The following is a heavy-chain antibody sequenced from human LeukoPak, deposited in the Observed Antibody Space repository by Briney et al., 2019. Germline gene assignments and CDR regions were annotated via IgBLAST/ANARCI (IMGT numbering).Heavy chain of an antibody. D-gene: IGHD6-13*01. J-gene: IGHJ6*03. CDR2: IYYSGST. CDR3: ARSYSSSWYITQYYYYMDV. Sequence: PSETLSLTCTVSGGSISSFYWGWLRPPPGKGLVWIGYIYYSGSTNYNPSLKSRVTISVDTSKNQFSLKLSSVTAADTAVYYCARSYSSSWYITQYYYYMDVWGKGTTVTVSS. V-gene: IGHV4-59*01. CDR1: GGSISSFY.